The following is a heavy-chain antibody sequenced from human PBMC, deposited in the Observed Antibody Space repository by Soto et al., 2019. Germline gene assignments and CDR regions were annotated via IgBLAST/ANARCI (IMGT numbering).Heavy chain of an antibody. J-gene: IGHJ6*02. V-gene: IGHV3-21*01. CDR1: GFTFSSYS. Sequence: GGSLRLSCAASGFTFSSYSMNWVRQAPGKGLEWVSSISSSSSYIYYADSVKGRFTISRDNAKNSLYLQMNSLRAEDTAVYYCARDEAMISGYGMDVWGQGTTVTVSS. D-gene: IGHD3-16*01. CDR2: ISSSSSYI. CDR3: ARDEAMISGYGMDV.